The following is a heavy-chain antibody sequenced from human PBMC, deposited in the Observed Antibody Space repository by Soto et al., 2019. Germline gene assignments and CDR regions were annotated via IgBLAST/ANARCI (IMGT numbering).Heavy chain of an antibody. CDR3: ARAVRFLEWLFDY. CDR2: INHSGST. CDR1: GGSFSGYY. V-gene: IGHV4-34*01. J-gene: IGHJ4*02. D-gene: IGHD3-3*01. Sequence: PSETLSLTCAVYGGSFSGYYWSWIRQPPGKGLEWIGEINHSGSTNYNPSPKSRVTISVDTSKNQFSLKLSSVTAADTAVYYCARAVRFLEWLFDYWGQGTLVTVSS.